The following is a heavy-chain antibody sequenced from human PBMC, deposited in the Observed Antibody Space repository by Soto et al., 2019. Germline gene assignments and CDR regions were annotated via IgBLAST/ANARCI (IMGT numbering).Heavy chain of an antibody. CDR2: INWNGGST. D-gene: IGHD3-3*01. J-gene: IGHJ6*02. Sequence: GGSLRLSCAASGFTFDDYVMSWIRQAPGKGLEWVSGINWNGGSTGYADSVKGRFTISRDNAKNSLYLQMNSLRAEDTALYYCASHSADFWSGYSVRDYYYGMDVWGQGTTVTVSS. CDR1: GFTFDDYV. V-gene: IGHV3-20*04. CDR3: ASHSADFWSGYSVRDYYYGMDV.